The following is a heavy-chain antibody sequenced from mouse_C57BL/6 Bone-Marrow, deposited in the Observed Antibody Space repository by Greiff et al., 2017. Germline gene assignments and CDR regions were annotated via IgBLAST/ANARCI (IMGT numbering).Heavy chain of an antibody. CDR2: SRNKANDYTT. V-gene: IGHV7-1*02. Sequence: EVMLMESGGGLVQPGGSLRLSCATSGFTFSDFYMEWVRQPPGKRLEWIAASRNKANDYTTEYSASVKGRFIVSRDTSQSILYLQMNALRAEDTAMYYCAREYYGSSYWYFDVWGAGTTVTVSS. CDR3: AREYYGSSYWYFDV. CDR1: GFTFSDFY. J-gene: IGHJ1*01. D-gene: IGHD1-1*01.